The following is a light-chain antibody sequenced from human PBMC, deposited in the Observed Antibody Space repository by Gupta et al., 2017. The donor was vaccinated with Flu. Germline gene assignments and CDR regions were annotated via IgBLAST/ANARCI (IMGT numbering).Light chain of an antibody. J-gene: IGKJ2*01. Sequence: DIQMTQSPSSLSASVGDRVTITCQASQDISNHLNWYQQKPGKAPKLLIYDASNLETGVPARFRGSGYGTDFTFTISSRQPEDFATYYCQQYDNLPPFTFGQGTKLEVK. CDR3: QQYDNLPPFT. CDR2: DAS. V-gene: IGKV1-33*01. CDR1: QDISNH.